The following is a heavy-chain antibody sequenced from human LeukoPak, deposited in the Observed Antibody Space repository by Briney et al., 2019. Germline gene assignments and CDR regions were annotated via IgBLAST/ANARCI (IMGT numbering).Heavy chain of an antibody. J-gene: IGHJ4*02. D-gene: IGHD6-19*01. CDR3: AKPVYSSGWYVPFDY. CDR2: ISGSGGST. CDR1: GGTFISYA. Sequence: ASVKVSCKASGGTFISYAMSWVRQAPGKGLEWVSAISGSGGSTYYADSVKGRFTISRDNSKNTLYLQMNSLRAEDTVVYYCAKPVYSSGWYVPFDYWGQGTLVTVSS. V-gene: IGHV3-23*01.